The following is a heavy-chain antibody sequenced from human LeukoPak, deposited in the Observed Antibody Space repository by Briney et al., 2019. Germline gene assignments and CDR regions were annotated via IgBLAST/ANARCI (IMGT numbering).Heavy chain of an antibody. CDR1: GYTFTGYY. D-gene: IGHD2-15*01. J-gene: IGHJ4*02. Sequence: ASVKVSCKASGYTFTGYYMHYIRQAPGQGLEWMGWIYPYTGGTNYAQKFQGRVTMTRDTSISTAYMDLSRLRSDDTAVYYCARPYCSGGSWHGYFDYWGQGTLVSVSS. CDR2: IYPYTGGT. CDR3: ARPYCSGGSWHGYFDY. V-gene: IGHV1-2*02.